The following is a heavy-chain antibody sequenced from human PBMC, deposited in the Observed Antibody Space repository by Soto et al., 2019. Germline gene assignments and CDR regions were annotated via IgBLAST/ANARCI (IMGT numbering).Heavy chain of an antibody. D-gene: IGHD1-26*01. J-gene: IGHJ6*02. CDR1: GDSIGRFD. CDR3: ARDLSGTGLDI. Sequence: QLQLHESGPGLVKPSETLSLTCNGSGDSIGRFDWSWIRQSAGKGLEWIGRAYSTGGVTYNPALKWRVTISLDRSNNHVSLEMNSVTAADTAVYFCARDLSGTGLDIWGRGTRVSVSS. CDR2: AYSTGGV. V-gene: IGHV4-4*07.